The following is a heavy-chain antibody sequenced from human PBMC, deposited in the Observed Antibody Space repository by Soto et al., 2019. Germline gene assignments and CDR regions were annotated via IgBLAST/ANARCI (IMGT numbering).Heavy chain of an antibody. CDR2: IHHSGST. Sequence: SETLSLTCTVSGGSISSYYWSWIRQPPGKGLEWIGYIHHSGSTNYNPSLKSRVTISLDTSKNQFSLKLSSVTAADTAIYYCARDTAYGSGTPIGGYNWFDPWGQGTLVTVSS. CDR1: GGSISSYY. D-gene: IGHD3-10*01. CDR3: ARDTAYGSGTPIGGYNWFDP. V-gene: IGHV4-59*01. J-gene: IGHJ5*02.